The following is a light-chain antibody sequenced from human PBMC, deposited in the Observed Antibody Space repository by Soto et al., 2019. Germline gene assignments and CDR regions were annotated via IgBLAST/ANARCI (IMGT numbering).Light chain of an antibody. V-gene: IGKV3-15*01. CDR3: QQYNNWLLT. CDR1: LSVSRS. CDR2: GAS. J-gene: IGKJ3*01. Sequence: EIVMTQSPATLSVSPGERATLSCRASLSVSRSLAWYQQKPGQAPRLLIYGASTRATGIPDRFSGSGSGTEFTLTISSLQSEDFAVYYCQQYNNWLLTFGPGTKVDIK.